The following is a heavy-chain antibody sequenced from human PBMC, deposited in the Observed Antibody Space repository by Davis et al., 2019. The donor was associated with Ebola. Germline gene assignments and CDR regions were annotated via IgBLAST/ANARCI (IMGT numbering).Heavy chain of an antibody. D-gene: IGHD3-16*01. CDR2: IYYSGST. CDR3: ARSRGKFDP. J-gene: IGHJ5*02. V-gene: IGHV4-59*01. Sequence: MPSETLSLTCTVSGGSISSYYWSWIRQPPGKGLEWIGYIYYSGSTNYNPSLKSRVTISVDTSKNQFSLKLSSVTAADTAVYYCARSRGKFDPWGQGTLVTVSS. CDR1: GGSISSYY.